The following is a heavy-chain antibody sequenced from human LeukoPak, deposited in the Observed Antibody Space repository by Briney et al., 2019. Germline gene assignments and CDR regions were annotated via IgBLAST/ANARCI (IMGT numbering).Heavy chain of an antibody. V-gene: IGHV3-23*01. CDR1: GFTFSNFL. J-gene: IGHJ4*02. Sequence: GGSLRLSCAASGFTFSNFLMTWVRQAPGKGPEWVSAISGSGGDTYYADSVKGRFTISRDNAKNTLYLQMNSLRAEDTAVYYCARDGSLPDYWGQGTLVTVSS. CDR2: ISGSGGDT. CDR3: ARDGSLPDY.